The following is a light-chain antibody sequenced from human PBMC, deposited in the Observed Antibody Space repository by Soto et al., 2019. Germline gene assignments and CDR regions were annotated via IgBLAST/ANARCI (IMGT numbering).Light chain of an antibody. CDR2: DAS. Sequence: ALTQSPATLSLSPGERATLSCRASQSVGNFLTWYQQKPGQPPTLLIYDASIRAAGFPARFSGSGSGTDFTLTISSLEPGDYAVYYCQHRHNFGPGTKV. CDR1: QSVGNF. CDR3: QHRHN. J-gene: IGKJ3*01. V-gene: IGKV3-11*01.